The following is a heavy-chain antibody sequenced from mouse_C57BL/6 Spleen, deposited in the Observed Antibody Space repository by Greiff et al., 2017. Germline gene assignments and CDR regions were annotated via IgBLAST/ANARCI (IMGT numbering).Heavy chain of an antibody. CDR3: ARLSPAPGIEDAMDY. CDR1: GYTFTSYW. V-gene: IGHV1-52*01. CDR2: IDPSDSET. Sequence: QVQLQQPGAELVRPGSSVKLSCKASGYTFTSYWMHWVKQRPIQGLEWIGNIDPSDSETHYNQKFKDKATLTVDKSSSTAYMQLSSLTSEDSAVYYCARLSPAPGIEDAMDYWGQGTSVTVSS. D-gene: IGHD1-1*01. J-gene: IGHJ4*01.